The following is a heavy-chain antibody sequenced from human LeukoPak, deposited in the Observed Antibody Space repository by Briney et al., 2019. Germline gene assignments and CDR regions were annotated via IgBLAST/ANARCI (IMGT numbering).Heavy chain of an antibody. Sequence: GASVKVSCKASGYTFTSYGISWVRQAPGQGLEWMGWISAYNGNTNYAQKLQGRVTMTTDTSTSTAYMELRSLRSDDTAVYYCARDDPPMPYSSGSVVFDYWGQGTLVTVSS. CDR2: ISAYNGNT. V-gene: IGHV1-18*04. CDR3: ARDDPPMPYSSGSVVFDY. J-gene: IGHJ4*02. CDR1: GYTFTSYG. D-gene: IGHD3-10*01.